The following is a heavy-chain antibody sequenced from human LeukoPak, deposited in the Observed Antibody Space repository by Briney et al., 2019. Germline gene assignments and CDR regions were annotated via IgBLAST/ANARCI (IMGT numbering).Heavy chain of an antibody. J-gene: IGHJ4*02. CDR2: IYYSGST. V-gene: IGHV4-59*11. CDR3: ARDVGYCSGGSCYSGGPFDY. Sequence: SETLSLTCTVSGGPINSHYWTWIRQPPGKGLEWIGSIYYSGSTYYNPSLKSRVTISVDTSKNQFSLKLSSVTAADTAVYYCARDVGYCSGGSCYSGGPFDYWGQGTLVTVSS. CDR1: GGPINSHY. D-gene: IGHD2-15*01.